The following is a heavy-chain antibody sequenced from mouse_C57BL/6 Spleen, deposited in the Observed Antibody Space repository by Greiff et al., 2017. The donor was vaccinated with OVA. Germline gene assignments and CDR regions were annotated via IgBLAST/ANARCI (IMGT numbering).Heavy chain of an antibody. V-gene: IGHV5-9*04. Sequence: EVQRVESGGGLVKPGGSLKLSCAASGFTFSSYTMSWVRQTPEKRLEWVATISGGGGNTYYPDSVKGRFTISRDNAKNTLYLQMRSLRSEDTAVYYCARFYSNYAWFAYWGQGTLVTVSA. J-gene: IGHJ3*01. CDR3: ARFYSNYAWFAY. CDR2: ISGGGGNT. CDR1: GFTFSSYT. D-gene: IGHD2-5*01.